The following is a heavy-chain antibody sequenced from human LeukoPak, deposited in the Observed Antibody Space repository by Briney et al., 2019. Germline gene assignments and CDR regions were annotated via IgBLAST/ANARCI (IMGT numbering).Heavy chain of an antibody. J-gene: IGHJ4*02. Sequence: WASVKVSCKASGGTFSSYAISWVRQAPGQGLEWMGGIIPIFGTANYAQKFQGRVTITANESTSTAYMELSSLRSEDTAVYYCARVRGIAAAPSFTYYFDYWGQGTLVTVSS. CDR2: IIPIFGTA. CDR3: ARVRGIAAAPSFTYYFDY. V-gene: IGHV1-69*13. D-gene: IGHD6-13*01. CDR1: GGTFSSYA.